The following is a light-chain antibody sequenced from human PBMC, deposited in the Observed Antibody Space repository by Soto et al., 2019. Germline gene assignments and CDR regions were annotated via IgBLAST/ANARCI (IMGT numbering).Light chain of an antibody. CDR3: HQSENGPLT. V-gene: IGKV1-33*01. Sequence: DIQMTQSPSSLSASVGDRITITCQASQDINKYLNWYQQKLEKAPKLLIYDASNLQRGVPSRFSGSGSGTHFSLSISRLQPDDIATDYCHQSENGPLTFGGGTKVEIK. CDR1: QDINKY. J-gene: IGKJ4*01. CDR2: DAS.